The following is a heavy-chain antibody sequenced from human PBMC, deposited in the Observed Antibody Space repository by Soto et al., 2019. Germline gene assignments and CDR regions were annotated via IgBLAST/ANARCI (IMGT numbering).Heavy chain of an antibody. V-gene: IGHV4-61*08. CDR2: IYYSGST. CDR3: ARVSAEGSSLYGSGSYYYYYGMDV. Sequence: SETLPLTCAVSGGSSRNGGGRWIWKQQQPGKGLEWIGYIYYSGSTNYNPSLKSRVTISVDTSKNQFSLKLSSVTAADTAVYYYARVSAEGSSLYGSGSYYYYYGMDVWGQGTTVTVSS. J-gene: IGHJ6*02. D-gene: IGHD3-10*01. CDR1: GGSSRNGGGR.